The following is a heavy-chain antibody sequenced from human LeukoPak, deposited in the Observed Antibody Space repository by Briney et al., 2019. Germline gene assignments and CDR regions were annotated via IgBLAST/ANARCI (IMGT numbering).Heavy chain of an antibody. V-gene: IGHV6-1*01. CDR2: TFYRSKWYN. D-gene: IGHD2-15*01. CDR3: ARDGWPVFEY. CDR1: VDSFSLNTAS. Sequence: SQTLSHTCVIAVDSFSLNTASWNWIRQSPLRGLEWLGRTFYRSKWYNDYAGSVKSRITISPNPSKNHFSLQQDSVTPEDTAMYYCARDGWPVFEYWGEGSLVTVSS. J-gene: IGHJ4*02.